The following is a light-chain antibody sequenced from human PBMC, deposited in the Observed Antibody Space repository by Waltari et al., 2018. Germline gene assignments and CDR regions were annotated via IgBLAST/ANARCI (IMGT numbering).Light chain of an antibody. J-gene: IGKJ4*01. V-gene: IGKV1-33*01. CDR2: DVS. CDR1: EDIENY. CDR3: HQYNSLPHT. Sequence: DIQMTQSPSSLSASVGDRVTITCQASEDIENYLNWYRHRPGKAPELLIFDVSNLHSGVPPPFRGSGSGTDFSFTISRLQPEDIGVYYCHQYNSLPHTFGGGTHVEI.